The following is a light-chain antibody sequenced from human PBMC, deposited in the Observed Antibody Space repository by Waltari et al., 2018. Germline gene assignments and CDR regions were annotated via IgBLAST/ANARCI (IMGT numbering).Light chain of an antibody. CDR2: KAN. V-gene: IGLV8-61*01. CDR3: ALYMGSGIWV. Sequence: QTVVTHEPSLSVSPGGTVTLTCALSSVTLSATSYATWYQQTPGQAPRTLVYKANARSSGVPDRFSGSILGNTAALTITGAQADDESDYYCALYMGSGIWVFGGGTRLTVL. J-gene: IGLJ3*02. CDR1: SVTLSATSY.